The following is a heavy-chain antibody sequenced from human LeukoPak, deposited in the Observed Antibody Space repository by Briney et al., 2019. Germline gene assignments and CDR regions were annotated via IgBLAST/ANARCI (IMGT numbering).Heavy chain of an antibody. CDR3: ARARCYCSRASCYPDAFDI. CDR2: IFYSGSI. CDR1: GGSISSYY. Sequence: ETLSLTCTVSGGSISSYYWNWIRQPPGKGLKWIGYIFYSGSINYNPSLKSRVTISVDTSKNQFSLKLSSVTAADTTIYYCARARCYCSRASCYPDAFDIWGQGTMVTVSS. J-gene: IGHJ3*02. V-gene: IGHV4-59*01. D-gene: IGHD2-2*01.